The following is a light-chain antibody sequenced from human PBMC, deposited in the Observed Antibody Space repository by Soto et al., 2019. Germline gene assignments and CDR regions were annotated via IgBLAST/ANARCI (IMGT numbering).Light chain of an antibody. CDR1: QSISSW. J-gene: IGKJ4*01. Sequence: DIQMTQSPSTLSASVGDRVTITCRASQSISSWLAWYQQKPGKAPTLLSYKASSLESGVPSRFSGSGSGTEFTLTISSLQPDDFATYYCQQYNSYSLTFGGGTKVEIK. V-gene: IGKV1-5*03. CDR2: KAS. CDR3: QQYNSYSLT.